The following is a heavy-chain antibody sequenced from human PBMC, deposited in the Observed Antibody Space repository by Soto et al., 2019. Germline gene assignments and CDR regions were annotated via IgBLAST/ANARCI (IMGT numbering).Heavy chain of an antibody. V-gene: IGHV3-23*01. CDR2: ISGSGGST. CDR3: AKEYYDSSGYYYYYYFDY. CDR1: GFTFSSYA. D-gene: IGHD3-22*01. Sequence: GGSPRLSCAASGFTFSSYAMSWVRQAPGKGLEWVSAISGSGGSTYYADSVKGRFTISRDNSKNTLYLQMNSLRAEDTAVYYCAKEYYDSSGYYYYYYFDYWGQGTLVTVSS. J-gene: IGHJ4*02.